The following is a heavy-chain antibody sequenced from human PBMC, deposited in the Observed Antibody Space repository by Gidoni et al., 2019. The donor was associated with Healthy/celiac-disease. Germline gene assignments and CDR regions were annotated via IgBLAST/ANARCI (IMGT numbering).Heavy chain of an antibody. CDR2: ISCCTGTI. J-gene: IGHJ4*02. Sequence: EVQLVESGGGLVPPGGSLRLSCAASGFTFSSYNMNWVRQAPGKGLEWISYISCCTGTIYYADSVKGRFTISRDNAKNSLYLQMNSLRAEDTAVYYCAKDRGGSGSSRSTYFDYWGQGTLVTVSS. V-gene: IGHV3-48*01. CDR3: AKDRGGSGSSRSTYFDY. CDR1: GFTFSSYN. D-gene: IGHD3-10*01.